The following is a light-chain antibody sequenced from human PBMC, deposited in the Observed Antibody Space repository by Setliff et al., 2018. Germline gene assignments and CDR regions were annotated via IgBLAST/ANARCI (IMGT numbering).Light chain of an antibody. CDR3: QAWVSSTAL. Sequence: SYELTQPPSVSVSPGQTASITCSGDKLGDKYACWYQQKPGQSPVLVIYQDSKRPSGIPERFSGSNSGNTATLTISGTQAMDEADYYCQAWVSSTALFGGGTKVTV. J-gene: IGLJ2*01. V-gene: IGLV3-1*01. CDR1: KLGDKY. CDR2: QDS.